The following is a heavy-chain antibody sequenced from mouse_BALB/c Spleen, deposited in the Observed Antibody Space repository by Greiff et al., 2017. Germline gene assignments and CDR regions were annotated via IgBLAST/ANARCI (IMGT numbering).Heavy chain of an antibody. D-gene: IGHD2-4*01. CDR2: IDPYYGGT. J-gene: IGHJ4*01. CDR1: GYSFTGYN. Sequence: EVKLMESGPELEKPGASVKISCKASGYSFTGYNMNWVKRSNGKSLEWIGNIDPYYGGTSYNQKFKGKATLTVDKSSSTAYMQLKSLTSEDSAVYYCARDGNDYDDGDYYAMDYWGQGTSVTVSS. CDR3: ARDGNDYDDGDYYAMDY. V-gene: IGHV1-39*01.